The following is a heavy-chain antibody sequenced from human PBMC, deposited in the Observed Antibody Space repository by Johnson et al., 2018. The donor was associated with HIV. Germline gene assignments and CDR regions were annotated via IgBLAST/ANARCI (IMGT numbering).Heavy chain of an antibody. CDR1: GFAFSTYD. CDR2: IGTISDT. J-gene: IGHJ3*02. V-gene: IGHV3-13*01. Sequence: VQLVESGGGLVQPGGSLRLSCVASGFAFSTYDMHWVRQAPGKGLEWVAAIGTISDTFYPDPVKGRFTISRENAKNTLYLQMNSLRAEDTAVYYCAREPTTSDAFDIWGQGTMVTVSS. CDR3: AREPTTSDAFDI. D-gene: IGHD2/OR15-2a*01.